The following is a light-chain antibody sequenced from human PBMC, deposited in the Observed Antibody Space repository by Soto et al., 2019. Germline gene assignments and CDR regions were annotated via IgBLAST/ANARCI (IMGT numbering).Light chain of an antibody. V-gene: IGLV2-23*01. J-gene: IGLJ1*01. CDR1: SSDVVSYNL. CDR2: EGS. CDR3: FSYAGNSLNYV. Sequence: QSSLTQPASVSGSPGQSITMSCTGPSSDVVSYNLVSWYQQHPGKAPKLMIYEGSKRPSGISNRFSGSKSGNTASLTISGLQAEDEADYYCFSYAGNSLNYVFGTGTKVTVL.